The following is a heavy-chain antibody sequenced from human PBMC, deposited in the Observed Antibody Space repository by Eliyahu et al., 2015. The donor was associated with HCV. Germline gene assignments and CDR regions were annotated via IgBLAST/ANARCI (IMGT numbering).Heavy chain of an antibody. CDR3: AREGYYDDYGMDV. CDR2: INHSGST. J-gene: IGHJ6*02. D-gene: IGHD3-22*01. CDR1: GGSFSGYY. V-gene: IGHV4-34*01. Sequence: QVQLQQXGAGLLKPSXXLSLTCAVXGGSFSGYYWSXIRQPPGKGLEWIGEINHSGSTNYNPSLKSRVTISVDTSKNQFSLKLSSVTAADTAVYYCAREGYYDDYGMDVWGQGTTVTVSS.